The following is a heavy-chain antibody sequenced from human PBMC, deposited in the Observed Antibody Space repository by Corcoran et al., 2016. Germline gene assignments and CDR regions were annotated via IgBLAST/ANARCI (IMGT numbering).Heavy chain of an antibody. V-gene: IGHV1-18*01. CDR3: ARLPRYTVTTGRYYYYGMDV. D-gene: IGHD4-4*01. CDR2: ISAYNGNT. J-gene: IGHJ6*02. Sequence: QVQLVQSGAEVKKPGASVKVSCKASGYTFTSYGISWVRQAPGQGLEWMGWISAYNGNTNYAQKLQGRVTMTTDTSTSTAYMELRSLGSDDTAVYYCARLPRYTVTTGRYYYYGMDVWGQGTTVTVSS. CDR1: GYTFTSYG.